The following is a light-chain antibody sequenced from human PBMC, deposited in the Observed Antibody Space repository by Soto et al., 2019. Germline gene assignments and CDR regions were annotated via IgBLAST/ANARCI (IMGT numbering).Light chain of an antibody. CDR2: EVS. CDR3: SSYTSSSTWV. Sequence: QSALTQPASVSESPGQSITISCTGTSSDVGGYNYVSWYQQHPGKAPKLMIYEVSNRPSGISNRFSGSKSGNTASLTISGLQAEDEADYYCSSYTSSSTWVFGGGTKLTVL. J-gene: IGLJ3*02. V-gene: IGLV2-14*01. CDR1: SSDVGGYNY.